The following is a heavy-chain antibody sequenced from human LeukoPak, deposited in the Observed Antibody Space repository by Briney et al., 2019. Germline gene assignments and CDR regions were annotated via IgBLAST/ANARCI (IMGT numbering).Heavy chain of an antibody. J-gene: IGHJ3*02. D-gene: IGHD2-2*01. V-gene: IGHV3-21*01. CDR3: ARARYCSSTSCHPGAFGT. CDR1: GFTFSSYS. Sequence: GGSLRLSCAASGFTFSSYSMNWVRQAPGKGLEWVSSISSSSSYIYYADSVKGRFTISRDNAKNSLYLQMNSLRAEDTAVYYCARARYCSSTSCHPGAFGTWGQGTMVTVSS. CDR2: ISSSSSYI.